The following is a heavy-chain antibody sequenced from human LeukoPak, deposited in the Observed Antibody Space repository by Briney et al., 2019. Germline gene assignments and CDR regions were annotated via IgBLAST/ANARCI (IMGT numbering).Heavy chain of an antibody. CDR1: GYTFTNYY. CDR3: ARERRRGWDLLNGMDV. D-gene: IGHD1-26*01. CDR2: INPSGGST. V-gene: IGHV1-46*01. J-gene: IGHJ6*02. Sequence: ASVKVSCKTSGYTFTNYYMYWARQAPGQGLEWMGIINPSGGSTSYAQKFQGRVTMTRDTSTSTVYMELSSLRSGDTAVYYCARERRRGWDLLNGMDVWGQGTTVTVSS.